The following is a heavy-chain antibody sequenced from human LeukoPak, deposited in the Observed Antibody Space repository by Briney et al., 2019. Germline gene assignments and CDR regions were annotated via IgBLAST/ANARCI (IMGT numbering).Heavy chain of an antibody. D-gene: IGHD3-10*01. CDR3: ARDTGFSMVRGILF. CDR2: INTNTGNP. CDR1: GYTFTIYG. V-gene: IGHV7-4-1*02. Sequence: ASVKVSCKASGYTFTIYGMNWVRQPPGQGLEWMGWINTNTGNPTYAQGFTGRFVFSLDTSVSTAYLQISSLKAEDTAVYYCARDTGFSMVRGILFWGQGTLVTVSS. J-gene: IGHJ4*02.